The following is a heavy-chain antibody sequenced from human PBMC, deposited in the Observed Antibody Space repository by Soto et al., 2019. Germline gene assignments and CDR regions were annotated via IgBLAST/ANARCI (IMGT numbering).Heavy chain of an antibody. CDR3: ARAVYGGNLHDAFDT. CDR2: IHHSGNT. J-gene: IGHJ3*02. Sequence: PSETLSLTCAVSGFSITSGYFWGWIRQPPGKGLEWIGTIHHSGNTYYNPSLKSRVTISVDTSKNQFSLKLSSVTAADTAVYYCARAVYGGNLHDAFDTWGQGTMVTV. CDR1: GFSITSGYF. V-gene: IGHV4-38-2*01. D-gene: IGHD4-17*01.